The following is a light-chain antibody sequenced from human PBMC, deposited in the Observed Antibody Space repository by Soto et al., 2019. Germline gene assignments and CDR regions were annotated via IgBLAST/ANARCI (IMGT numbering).Light chain of an antibody. CDR3: QSYDSSLSAPV. Sequence: QPVLTQPPSVSGAPGQRVTISCTGSSSNIGAGYDVHWYQHLPGTAPKLLIYGNSNRPSGVPDRFSGSKSGTSASLAITGLQAEDEADYYCQSYDSSLSAPVFGTGTKVTVL. V-gene: IGLV1-40*01. CDR1: SSNIGAGYD. J-gene: IGLJ1*01. CDR2: GNS.